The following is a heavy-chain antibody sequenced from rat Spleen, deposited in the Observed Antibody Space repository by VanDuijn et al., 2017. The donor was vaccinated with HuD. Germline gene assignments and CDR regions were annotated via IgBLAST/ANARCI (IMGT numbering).Heavy chain of an antibody. J-gene: IGHJ2*01. D-gene: IGHD1-12*02. CDR3: ARPGYGMMVVRPGGFDY. V-gene: IGHV5-29*01. CDR1: GFTFSDYY. Sequence: EVQLVESDGGLVQPGRSLKLSCAASGFTFSDYYMAWVRQAPTKGLEWVATISYDGSSTYYRDSVKGRFTISRDNAKSTLYLQMDSLRSEDTATYYCARPGYGMMVVRPGGFDYWGQGVMVTVSS. CDR2: ISYDGSST.